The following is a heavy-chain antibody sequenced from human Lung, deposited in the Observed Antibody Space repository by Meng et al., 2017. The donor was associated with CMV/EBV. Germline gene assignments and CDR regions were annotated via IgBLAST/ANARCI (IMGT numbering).Heavy chain of an antibody. D-gene: IGHD3-3*01. CDR2: INHSGST. J-gene: IGHJ5*02. V-gene: IGHV4-34*01. Sequence: SETXSLXXAVYGGSFSGYYWSWIRQPPGKGLEWIGEINHSGSTNYNPSLKSRVTIPVDTSKNQFSLKLSSVTAADTAVYYCARRLRFLEWLLYLGWFDPWGQGTLVXVSS. CDR3: ARRLRFLEWLLYLGWFDP. CDR1: GGSFSGYY.